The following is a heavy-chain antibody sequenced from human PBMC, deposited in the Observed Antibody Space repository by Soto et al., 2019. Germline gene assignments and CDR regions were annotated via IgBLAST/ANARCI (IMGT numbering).Heavy chain of an antibody. CDR1: GFTFSSYS. CDR3: ATMLWSVVAPYYFDY. V-gene: IGHV3-48*02. CDR2: ISSGSSSI. D-gene: IGHD2-21*01. Sequence: EVQLVESGGGLVQPGGSLRLSCAASGFTFSSYSMNWVRQAPGKGLEWVSFISSGSSSIYYVDSVKGRFTISRDNAKNSLYLQMNGLRDEDTAVYYWATMLWSVVAPYYFDYWGQGTLVTVSS. J-gene: IGHJ4*02.